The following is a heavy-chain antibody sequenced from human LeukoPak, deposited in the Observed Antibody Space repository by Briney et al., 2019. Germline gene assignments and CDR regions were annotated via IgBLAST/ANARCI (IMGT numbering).Heavy chain of an antibody. CDR3: AGVKTYRYCSGGSCQKYNWFDP. V-gene: IGHV3-66*01. CDR2: IYSGGST. Sequence: GGSLRLSCAASGFTVSSNYMSWVRQAPGKGLEWVSVIYSGGSTYYADSVKGRFTISRDNSKNTLYLQMISRGAEDTAVYYCAGVKTYRYCSGGSCQKYNWFDPWGQGTLVTVSS. D-gene: IGHD2-15*01. CDR1: GFTVSSNY. J-gene: IGHJ5*02.